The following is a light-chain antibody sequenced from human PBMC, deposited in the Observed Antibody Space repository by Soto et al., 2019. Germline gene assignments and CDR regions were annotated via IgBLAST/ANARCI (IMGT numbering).Light chain of an antibody. CDR2: WAS. CDR3: QQYYTSPIT. CDR1: QSVLYSSNNKNY. Sequence: DIVMTESPDSLAVSLGERGTINCKSTQSVLYSSNNKNYLAWYQQKVGQPPKLLIYWASTRESGVPDRFSGSGSGTDFTLTISSLRAEDVAVYYCQQYYTSPITFGQGTRLEIK. V-gene: IGKV4-1*01. J-gene: IGKJ5*01.